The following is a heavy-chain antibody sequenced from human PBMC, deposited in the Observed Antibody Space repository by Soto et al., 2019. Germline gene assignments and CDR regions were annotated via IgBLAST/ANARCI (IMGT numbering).Heavy chain of an antibody. V-gene: IGHV4-59*12. CDR3: ARGGSMIRGRNFFDA. J-gene: IGHJ4*02. CDR1: SVPISEYS. Sequence: PSETLSRTFSVSSVPISEYSWIWVRQSPGKGLEWIGNYFDGGRTMYNPSLKSRVTISVDASKNLFSLELSSVTAADTSVYHCARGGSMIRGRNFFDAWGQGVPVTVSS. CDR2: YFDGGRT. D-gene: IGHD3-10*01.